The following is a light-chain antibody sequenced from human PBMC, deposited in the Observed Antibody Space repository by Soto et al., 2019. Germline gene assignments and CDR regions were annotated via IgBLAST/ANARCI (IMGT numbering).Light chain of an antibody. CDR1: SSNIGAGYD. J-gene: IGLJ1*01. CDR2: GNS. CDR3: QSYDSSLSGV. Sequence: QSVLTQPPSVSGAPGQRVTISCTGSSSNIGAGYDVHWYQQLPGTAPKLLIYGNSNRPSGVPDRFSGSKSGTSASLAITGLQPEDDADYYCQSYDSSLSGVFGTGTKLTVL. V-gene: IGLV1-40*01.